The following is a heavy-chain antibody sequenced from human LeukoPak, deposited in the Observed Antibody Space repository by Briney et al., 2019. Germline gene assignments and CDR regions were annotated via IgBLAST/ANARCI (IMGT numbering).Heavy chain of an antibody. CDR1: GYTFTDYY. J-gene: IGHJ3*02. D-gene: IGHD6-13*01. V-gene: IGHV1-2*02. CDR2: INPNSGGT. Sequence: GASVKVSCKASGYTFTDYYMHWVRQAPGQGLEWMGWINPNSGGTNYAQKFQGRVTMTRDTSISTAYMELSRLRSDDTAVYYCAREGIAAAGHGGGVAFDIWGQGTMVTVSS. CDR3: AREGIAAAGHGGGVAFDI.